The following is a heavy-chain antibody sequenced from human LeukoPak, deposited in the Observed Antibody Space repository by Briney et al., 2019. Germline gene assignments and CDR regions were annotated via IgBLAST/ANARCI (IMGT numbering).Heavy chain of an antibody. J-gene: IGHJ6*02. V-gene: IGHV1-2*02. CDR3: ARYLGYSSSWYSYYYYYYGMDV. CDR1: GYTFTGYY. CDR2: INPNSGGT. D-gene: IGHD6-13*01. Sequence: ASVKVSCKASGYTFTGYYMHWVRQAPGQGLEWMGWINPNSGGTNYAQKFQGRVTVTRDTSISTAYMELSRLRSDDTAVYYCARYLGYSSSWYSYYYYYYGMDVWGQGTTVTVSS.